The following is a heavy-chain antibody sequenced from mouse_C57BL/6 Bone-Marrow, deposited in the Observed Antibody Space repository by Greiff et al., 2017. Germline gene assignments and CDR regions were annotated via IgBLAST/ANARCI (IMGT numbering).Heavy chain of an antibody. D-gene: IGHD2-3*01. CDR1: GFTFSDFY. CDR2: SRNKANDYTT. J-gene: IGHJ2*01. V-gene: IGHV7-1*01. Sequence: EVKLVESGGGLVQSGRSLRLSCATSGFTFSDFYMEWVRQAPGKGLEWIAASRNKANDYTTEYSASVKGRFIVSRDTSQSILYLQMNALRAEDTAIYYCARAPDGYYFFDYWGQGTTLTVSS. CDR3: ARAPDGYYFFDY.